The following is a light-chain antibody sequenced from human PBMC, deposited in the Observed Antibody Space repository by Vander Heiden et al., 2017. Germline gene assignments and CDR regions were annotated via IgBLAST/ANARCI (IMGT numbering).Light chain of an antibody. CDR2: DVY. Sequence: QSALTQPRSVSGSPGQSVTISCSGTSTDFGVSWYQQHPGKTPKLILSDVYRRPSGVPDRFSGSKSGSTASLTISGLQTEDEADYYCCSYAGSYTFVFGGGTKLTVL. V-gene: IGLV2-11*01. J-gene: IGLJ2*01. CDR3: CSYAGSYTFV. CDR1: STDFG.